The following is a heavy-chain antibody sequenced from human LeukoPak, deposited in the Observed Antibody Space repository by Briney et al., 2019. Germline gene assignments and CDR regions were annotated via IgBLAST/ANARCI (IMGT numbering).Heavy chain of an antibody. CDR3: ARGDDGALDY. Sequence: SQTLSLTCTVSGGSIISGGYYWSWIRQHPGKGLEWIGYIYYSGSTYYNPSLKSRVTISVDTSKNQFSLKLSSVTAADTAVYYCARGDDGALDYWGQGTQVTVSS. D-gene: IGHD4-17*01. CDR2: IYYSGST. J-gene: IGHJ4*02. CDR1: GGSIISGGYY. V-gene: IGHV4-31*03.